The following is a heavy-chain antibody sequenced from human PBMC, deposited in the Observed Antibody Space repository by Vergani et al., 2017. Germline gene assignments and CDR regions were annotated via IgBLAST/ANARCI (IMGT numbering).Heavy chain of an antibody. CDR2: INHSGST. CDR3: ARGRRITMVRGGAYYYGMDV. CDR1: GGSFSGYY. Sequence: QVQLQQWGAGLLKPSETLSLTCAVYGGSFSGYYWSWIRQPPGKGLEWIGEINHSGSTNYNPSLKSRVTISVDTSKNQFSLKLSSVNAADTAVYYCARGRRITMVRGGAYYYGMDVWGQGTTVTVSS. V-gene: IGHV4-34*01. J-gene: IGHJ6*02. D-gene: IGHD3-10*01.